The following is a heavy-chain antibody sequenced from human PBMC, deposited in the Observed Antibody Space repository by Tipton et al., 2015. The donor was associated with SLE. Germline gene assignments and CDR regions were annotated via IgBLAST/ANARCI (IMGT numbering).Heavy chain of an antibody. J-gene: IGHJ3*02. CDR2: IYHSGST. CDR3: AREGWGWGAFDI. Sequence: TLSLTCAVSGYSISSGYYWGWIRQPPGKGLEWIGSIYHSGSTYYNPFLKSRVTISVDTSKNQFSLKLSSVTAADTAVYYCAREGWGWGAFDIWGQGTMVTVSS. D-gene: IGHD7-27*01. V-gene: IGHV4-38-2*02. CDR1: GYSISSGYY.